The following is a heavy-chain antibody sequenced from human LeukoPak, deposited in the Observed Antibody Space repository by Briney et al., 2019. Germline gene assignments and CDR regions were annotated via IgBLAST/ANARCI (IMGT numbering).Heavy chain of an antibody. Sequence: GESLKISCKGSGYRFTSYWIGWVRQTPGKGLEWMGIIYPGDSDTRYSPSFQGQVTISADKSISTAYLQWSGLKASDTAMYYCARRIDSSSWYNWFDPWGQGTLVTVSS. J-gene: IGHJ5*02. CDR2: IYPGDSDT. CDR1: GYRFTSYW. CDR3: ARRIDSSSWYNWFDP. D-gene: IGHD6-13*01. V-gene: IGHV5-51*01.